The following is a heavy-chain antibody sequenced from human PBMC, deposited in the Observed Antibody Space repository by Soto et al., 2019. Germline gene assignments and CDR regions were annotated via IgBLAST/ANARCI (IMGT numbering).Heavy chain of an antibody. D-gene: IGHD7-27*01. CDR1: QFTLSSYA. CDR2: ISGCSRNT. J-gene: IGHJ6*03. V-gene: IGHV3-48*01. Sequence: GGSLRLCCAASQFTLSSYAMTWVRQAPGKGLEGVSQISGCSRNTYYADSVKGRFNLTSDNAQNSLYLQMNSLRAEDRALSYCARDVSWGSNWYYYLDAWGKGTTVTVA. CDR3: ARDVSWGSNWYYYLDA.